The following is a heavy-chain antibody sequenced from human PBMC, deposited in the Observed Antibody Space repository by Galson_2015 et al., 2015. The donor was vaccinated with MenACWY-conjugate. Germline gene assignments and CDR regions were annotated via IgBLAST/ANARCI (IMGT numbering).Heavy chain of an antibody. CDR2: ISGSGERT. CDR1: GFTFTNYA. V-gene: IGHV3-23*01. Sequence: SLRLSCAASGFTFTNYAASWVRQAPGKGLEWVSGISGSGERTHYADSVKGRFTISSDNSKNTLHLQMNSLRAEDTAVYYCAKDRWDTYMNYYFDSWGQGTLVTVSS. D-gene: IGHD5-18*01. J-gene: IGHJ4*02. CDR3: AKDRWDTYMNYYFDS.